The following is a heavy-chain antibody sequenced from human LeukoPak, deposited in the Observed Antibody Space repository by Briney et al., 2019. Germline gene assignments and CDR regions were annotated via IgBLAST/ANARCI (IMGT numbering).Heavy chain of an antibody. J-gene: IGHJ4*02. CDR2: IYASGAT. CDR3: ARDQGYTYGQTHYFDF. CDR1: AGSINPYY. Sequence: SETLSLTCTVSAGSINPYYWSWIRQSAEKGLEWIGRIYASGATKYNPSLQSRVAMSVDMSKNQFSLNLASVTAADTAVYYCARDQGYTYGQTHYFDFWGQGILVTVSS. D-gene: IGHD5-18*01. V-gene: IGHV4-4*07.